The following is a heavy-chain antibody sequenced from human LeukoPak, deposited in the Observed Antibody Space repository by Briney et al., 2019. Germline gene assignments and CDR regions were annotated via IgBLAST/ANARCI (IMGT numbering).Heavy chain of an antibody. J-gene: IGHJ4*02. D-gene: IGHD6-13*01. V-gene: IGHV3-21*01. CDR1: GFTFSSYA. Sequence: GGSLRLSCAASGFTFSSYAMSWVRQAPGKGLEWVSSISSSSSYIYYADSVKGRFTISRDNAKNSLYLQMNSLRAEDTAVYYCARSYSSSWYSDYWGQGTLVTVSS. CDR2: ISSSSSYI. CDR3: ARSYSSSWYSDY.